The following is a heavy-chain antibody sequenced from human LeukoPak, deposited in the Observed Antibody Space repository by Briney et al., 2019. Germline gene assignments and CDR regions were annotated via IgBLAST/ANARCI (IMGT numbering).Heavy chain of an antibody. V-gene: IGHV3-7*01. CDR3: ARLRYYAVDV. CDR2: IREDESEK. J-gene: IGHJ6*02. CDR1: GFTFSTYG. Sequence: GGSLRLSCAGSGFTFSTYGMDWVRQAPGKGLEWVANIREDESEKNYVDSVKGRFTISRDNARNSLYLQMNSLRAEDTAVYFCARLRYYAVDVWGQGTTVIVSS.